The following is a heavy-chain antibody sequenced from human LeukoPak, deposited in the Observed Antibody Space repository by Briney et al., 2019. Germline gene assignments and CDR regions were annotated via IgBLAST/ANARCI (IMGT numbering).Heavy chain of an antibody. CDR3: ARDVGRKSGVDY. J-gene: IGHJ4*02. CDR2: IYYSGST. Sequence: SETLSLTCTVSGGSISSGDYYWSWIRQPPGKGLEWIGYIYYSGSTYYNPSLKSRVTISVDTSKNQFSLKLSSVTAADTAVYYCARDVGRKSGVDYWGQGTLVTVSS. D-gene: IGHD1-26*01. CDR1: GGSISSGDYY. V-gene: IGHV4-30-4*01.